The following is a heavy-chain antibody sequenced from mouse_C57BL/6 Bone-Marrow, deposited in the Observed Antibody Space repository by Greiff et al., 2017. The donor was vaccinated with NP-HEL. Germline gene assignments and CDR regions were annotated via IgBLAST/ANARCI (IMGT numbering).Heavy chain of an antibody. V-gene: IGHV1-82*01. J-gene: IGHJ4*01. D-gene: IGHD1-1*01. Sequence: QVQLQQSGPELVKPGASVKISCKASGYAFSSSWMNWVKQRPGKGLEWIGRIDPGDGDTNYNGKFKGKATLTADKSSSTAYMQLSSLTSEDSAVYCCARRGVRWYAWDYWGQGTSVTVAA. CDR1: GYAFSSSW. CDR2: IDPGDGDT. CDR3: ARRGVRWYAWDY.